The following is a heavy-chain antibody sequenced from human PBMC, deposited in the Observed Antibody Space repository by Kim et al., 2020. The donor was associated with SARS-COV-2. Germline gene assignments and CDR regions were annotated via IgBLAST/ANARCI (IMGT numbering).Heavy chain of an antibody. CDR2: IDTDGRTT. V-gene: IGHV3-74*01. CDR3: ARGTDSLDY. CDR1: GFALTSHW. Sequence: GGSLRLSCVVSGFALTSHWMHWVRQGPGKELVWVARIDTDGRTTSHADFVKGRFTISSDNAKNTVYLEMRSLRADDTGVYFCARGTDSLDYWGQGTLVTVSS. D-gene: IGHD1-1*01. J-gene: IGHJ4*02.